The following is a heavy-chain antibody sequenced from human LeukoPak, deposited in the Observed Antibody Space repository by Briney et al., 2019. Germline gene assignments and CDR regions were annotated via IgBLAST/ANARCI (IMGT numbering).Heavy chain of an antibody. CDR1: GFTFSSYV. CDR3: ASARPTSSWTAFDI. D-gene: IGHD6-13*01. Sequence: PGRSLRLSCAASGFTFSSYVMHWVRQAPGKGLGWVTIIWFDGNNKYYADSVKGRFTISRDNSKNTLYLQMNSLRAEDTAVYYCASARPTSSWTAFDIWGQGAMVTVSS. CDR2: IWFDGNNK. J-gene: IGHJ3*02. V-gene: IGHV3-33*01.